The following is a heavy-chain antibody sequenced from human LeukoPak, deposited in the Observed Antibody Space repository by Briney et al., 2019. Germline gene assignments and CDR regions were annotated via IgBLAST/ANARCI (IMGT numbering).Heavy chain of an antibody. CDR2: IRYDGSSK. D-gene: IGHD1-26*01. J-gene: IGHJ4*02. CDR1: GFIFSSYG. Sequence: GGPLRLSCTASGFIFSSYGIHWVRQAPGKGLEWVTFIRYDGSSKSYADPVEGRFTVSRDNSKNTVYMQMNSLRAEDTAVYYCATPIVGATVFDYWGQGTLVTVSS. V-gene: IGHV3-30*02. CDR3: ATPIVGATVFDY.